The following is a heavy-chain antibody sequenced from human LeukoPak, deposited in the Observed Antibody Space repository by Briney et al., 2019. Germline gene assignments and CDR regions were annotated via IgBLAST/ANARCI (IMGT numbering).Heavy chain of an antibody. J-gene: IGHJ2*01. V-gene: IGHV4-59*01. D-gene: IGHD6-13*01. CDR1: GFTFSSYE. CDR3: ARVYYSSSYDYWYFDL. CDR2: IYYSGST. Sequence: GSLRLSCAASGFTFSSYEMHWVRQAPGKGLEWIGYIYYSGSTNYNPSLKSRVTISVDTSKNQFSLKLSSVTAADTAVYYCARVYYSSSYDYWYFDLWGRGTLVTVSS.